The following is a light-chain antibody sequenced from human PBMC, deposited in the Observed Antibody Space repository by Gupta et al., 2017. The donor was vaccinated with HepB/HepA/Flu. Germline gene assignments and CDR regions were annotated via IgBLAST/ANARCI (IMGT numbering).Light chain of an antibody. CDR3: AAWDDSLSAWV. V-gene: IGLV1-47*01. Sequence: QSVLTQSPSASGTPGQRVTISCSGSSSNIGSNYVYWYQQLPVTAPKLLIYRNNQRPSGVPDRFSGSKSGTSASLAISGLRSEDEADYYCAAWDDSLSAWVFGGGTKLTVL. CDR2: RNN. CDR1: SSNIGSNY. J-gene: IGLJ3*02.